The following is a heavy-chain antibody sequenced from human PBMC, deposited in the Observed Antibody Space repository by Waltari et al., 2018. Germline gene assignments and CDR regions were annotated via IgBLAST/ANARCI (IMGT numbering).Heavy chain of an antibody. Sequence: QVQLVQSGAEVKKPGASVKVSCKSSGYTFTGSYMHWVRQAPGQGLEWMGWINPNSGGTNYAQKFQGWVTMTRDTSISTAYMELSRLRSDDTAVYYCAREAAGTSGLDYWGQGTLVTVSS. CDR2: INPNSGGT. V-gene: IGHV1-2*04. CDR3: AREAAGTSGLDY. CDR1: GYTFTGSY. D-gene: IGHD3-3*01. J-gene: IGHJ4*02.